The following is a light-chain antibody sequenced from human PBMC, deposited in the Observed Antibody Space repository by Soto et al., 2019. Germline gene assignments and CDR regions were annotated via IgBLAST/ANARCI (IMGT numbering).Light chain of an antibody. V-gene: IGKV3-15*01. Sequence: EIIMTQSPATLSVSPGERATLSCRASQSVSSNLDWYRQRPGQAPRLLIYGTSTRATGIPDRFSGSGSGTEFTITVSSLQSEDFAVYDCQQYDSWPPLFAFGPGTKVDLK. CDR1: QSVSSN. J-gene: IGKJ3*01. CDR2: GTS. CDR3: QQYDSWPPLFA.